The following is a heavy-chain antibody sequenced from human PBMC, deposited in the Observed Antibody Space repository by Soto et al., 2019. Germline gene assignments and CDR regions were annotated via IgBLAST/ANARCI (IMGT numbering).Heavy chain of an antibody. V-gene: IGHV1-69*06. CDR3: ARVRLIRGVIPSRFGV. CDR1: GGTSNSYG. J-gene: IGHJ4*02. CDR2: IIPLYGTV. D-gene: IGHD3-10*01. Sequence: SLKVSCKASGGTSNSYGISWARQAPGQGLDWMGVIIPLYGTVNYAQNFQGRVSITADKSTSKAYMDLNSLRSDDTAVYYCARVRLIRGVIPSRFGVWGQGTLVTI.